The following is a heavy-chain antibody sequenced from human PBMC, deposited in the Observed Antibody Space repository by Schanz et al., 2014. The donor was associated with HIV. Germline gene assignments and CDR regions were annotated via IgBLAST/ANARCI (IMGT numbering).Heavy chain of an antibody. CDR1: GFPFSTYV. V-gene: IGHV3-23*01. CDR3: AKGGGWLQLYTDY. D-gene: IGHD5-12*01. J-gene: IGHJ4*02. CDR2: ISGSGDRP. Sequence: EVHLLESGGALVQPGGSLRLSCAASGFPFSTYVMTWVRQAPGKGLEWVSDISGSGDRPFYADSVKGRFTISRDNSKNTLYLQMSSLRAEDTAVYYCAKGGGWLQLYTDYWGQGTLVAVSS.